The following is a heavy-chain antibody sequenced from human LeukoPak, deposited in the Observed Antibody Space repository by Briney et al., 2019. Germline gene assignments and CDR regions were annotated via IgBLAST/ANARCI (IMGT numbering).Heavy chain of an antibody. Sequence: GRSLRLSCAASGFNVGDNYMSWVRQAPGKGLDWVSLIYSAGDTFYSDSVRGRFTISRDNSKNTLYLQMNSLRAEDTAFYYCARDSSSFPNYFDLWGQGTLVTVSS. J-gene: IGHJ4*02. D-gene: IGHD2/OR15-2a*01. CDR2: IYSAGDT. CDR3: ARDSSSFPNYFDL. V-gene: IGHV3-53*01. CDR1: GFNVGDNY.